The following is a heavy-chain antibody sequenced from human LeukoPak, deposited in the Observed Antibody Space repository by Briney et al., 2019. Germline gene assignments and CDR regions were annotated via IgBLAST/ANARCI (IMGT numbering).Heavy chain of an antibody. CDR2: ISSSGSTK. D-gene: IGHD4/OR15-4a*01. CDR3: ARVFGAGYSDY. J-gene: IGHJ4*02. V-gene: IGHV3-48*03. Sequence: GGSLRLSCAASGFTFSSYEMSWVRQAPGKGLEWISYISSSGSTKYYADSVKGRVTISRDNAKNSLYLQMNSLRAEDTAVYYCARVFGAGYSDYWGQGTLVTVSS. CDR1: GFTFSSYE.